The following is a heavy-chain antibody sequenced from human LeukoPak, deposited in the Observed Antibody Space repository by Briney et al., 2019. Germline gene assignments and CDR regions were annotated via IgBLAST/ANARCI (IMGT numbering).Heavy chain of an antibody. D-gene: IGHD6-13*01. V-gene: IGHV3-64*01. CDR2: ISSNGGST. CDR1: GFTFSSYA. CDR3: ANIHGYSSSWYGVFGAFDI. J-gene: IGHJ3*02. Sequence: PGGSLRLSCAASGFTFSSYAMHWVRQAPGKRLEYVSAISSNGGSTYYANSVKGRFTISRDNSKNTLYLQMNSLRAEDTAVYYCANIHGYSSSWYGVFGAFDIWGQGTMVTVSS.